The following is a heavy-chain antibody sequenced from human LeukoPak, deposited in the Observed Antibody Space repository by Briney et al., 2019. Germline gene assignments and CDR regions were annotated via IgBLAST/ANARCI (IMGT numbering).Heavy chain of an antibody. Sequence: SETLSLTCTVSGGSISSSSYYWGWIRQPPGKGLEWIGSIYYSGSTYYNPSLKSRVTISVATSKNQFCLKLSSVTAADTAVYYCARHRLAYSSPGFFDDWGQGTLVTVSS. CDR1: GGSISSSSYY. D-gene: IGHD6-19*01. CDR3: ARHRLAYSSPGFFDD. V-gene: IGHV4-39*01. J-gene: IGHJ4*02. CDR2: IYYSGST.